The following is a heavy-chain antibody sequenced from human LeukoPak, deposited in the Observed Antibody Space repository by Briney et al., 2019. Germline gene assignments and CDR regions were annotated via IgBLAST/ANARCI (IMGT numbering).Heavy chain of an antibody. V-gene: IGHV3-7*04. CDR1: GFTFSSYW. CDR3: ARVFLFLDYAFDI. J-gene: IGHJ3*02. CDR2: IKQDGSEK. D-gene: IGHD3-3*01. Sequence: GGSLRLSCAASGFTFSSYWMSWVRQAPGKGLEWVANIKQDGSEKYYVDSVKGRFTISRGNAKNSLYLQMNSLRAEDTAVYYCARVFLFLDYAFDIWSQGTMVTVSS.